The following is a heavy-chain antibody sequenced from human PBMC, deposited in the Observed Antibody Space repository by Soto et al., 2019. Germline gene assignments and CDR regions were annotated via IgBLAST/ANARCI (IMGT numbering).Heavy chain of an antibody. CDR2: IVGFSGNT. V-gene: IGHV1-58*01. J-gene: IGHJ3*02. CDR1: GFSFSRSA. CDR3: AADNSGYLDSAFDI. Sequence: QMRLVQSGPEVRRPGASVKVSCKASGFSFSRSAVHWVRQARGQGLEWIGWIVGFSGNTNYAQRVHQRLSFTRDLSTSTVYMELYNLTSDDTDIYFCAADNSGYLDSAFDIWGQGTAVIVSS. D-gene: IGHD3-22*01.